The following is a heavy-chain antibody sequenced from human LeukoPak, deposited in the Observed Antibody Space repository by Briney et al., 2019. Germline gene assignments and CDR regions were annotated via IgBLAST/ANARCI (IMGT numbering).Heavy chain of an antibody. Sequence: AGGSLRLSCAASGFTFTTYPMSWVRQAPGKGLEWVSAISGSGGSTYYADSVKGRFTISRDNSKNTLYLQMNSLRAEDTAVYYCANHDSSGYYPGDYWGQGTLVTVSS. D-gene: IGHD3-22*01. CDR2: ISGSGGST. CDR3: ANHDSSGYYPGDY. J-gene: IGHJ4*02. CDR1: GFTFTTYP. V-gene: IGHV3-23*01.